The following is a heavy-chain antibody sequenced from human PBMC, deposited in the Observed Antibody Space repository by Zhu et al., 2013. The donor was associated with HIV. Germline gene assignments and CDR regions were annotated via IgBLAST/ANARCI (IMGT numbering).Heavy chain of an antibody. D-gene: IGHD4-4*01. CDR1: GDTFSSYA. Sequence: QVQLVQSGPEVKKPGSSVKVSCKPSGDTFSSYAFNWVRQAPGQGLEWLGGIIPIFGTTYSAQRFQGRVTITADKSTSTAYMELSSLRSDDTAVYFCARGRGDYTNSAGYYSMDVWGQGTTVTVSS. CDR3: ARGRGDYTNSAGYYSMDV. CDR2: IIPIFGTT. V-gene: IGHV1-69*06. J-gene: IGHJ6*02.